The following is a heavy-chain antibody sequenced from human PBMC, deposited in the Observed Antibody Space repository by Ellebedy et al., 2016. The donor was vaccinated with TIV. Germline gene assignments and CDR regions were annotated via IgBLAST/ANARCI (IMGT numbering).Heavy chain of an antibody. V-gene: IGHV3-48*04. CDR3: ARGGGSGTYRSFDY. Sequence: GESLKISCAASGFTFSSYSMNWVRQAPGKGLEWVSYIGSATSVIYYADSVKGRFNISRDNAKNSLYLQMNSLRAEDTAVYYCARGGGSGTYRSFDYWGQGTLVTVSS. J-gene: IGHJ4*02. CDR1: GFTFSSYS. D-gene: IGHD3-10*01. CDR2: IGSATSVI.